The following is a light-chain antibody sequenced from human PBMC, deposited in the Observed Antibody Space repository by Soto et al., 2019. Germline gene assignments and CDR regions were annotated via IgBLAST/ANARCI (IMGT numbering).Light chain of an antibody. Sequence: EIVMTQSPATLSVSPGERAILSCRASQSVNRNLAWYQQKPGQAPRLLIYAASTRATGIPARFSGSGSETEFTLTISSLQSEDFAIYYCQQYNNWWTFGQGTNVEI. CDR3: QQYNNWWT. CDR1: QSVNRN. V-gene: IGKV3-15*01. CDR2: AAS. J-gene: IGKJ1*01.